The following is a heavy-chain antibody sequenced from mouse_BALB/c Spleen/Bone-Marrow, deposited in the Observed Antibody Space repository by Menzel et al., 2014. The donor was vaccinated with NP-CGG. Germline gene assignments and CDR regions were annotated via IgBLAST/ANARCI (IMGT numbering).Heavy chain of an antibody. CDR1: GYNFTSYW. Sequence: QVQLQQSGAELVKPGTSVKLSCKASGYNFTSYWINWVRLRPGQGLEWIGEINPSNGRTNYNEKFKSKATLTVDKSSSTANMQLSSLTSEDSAVYYCARRATTVVATNYWGQGTTLTVSS. V-gene: IGHV1S81*02. CDR3: ARRATTVVATNY. CDR2: INPSNGRT. J-gene: IGHJ2*01. D-gene: IGHD1-1*01.